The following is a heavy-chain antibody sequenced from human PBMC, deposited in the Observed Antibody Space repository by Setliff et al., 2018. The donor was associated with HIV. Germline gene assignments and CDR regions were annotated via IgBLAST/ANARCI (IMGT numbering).Heavy chain of an antibody. D-gene: IGHD1-26*01. V-gene: IGHV3-7*03. CDR2: IRRDEGEK. CDR1: GFTFSSYW. CDR3: ARNTDVDSVYRPFHI. J-gene: IGHJ3*02. Sequence: GGSLRLSCAASGFTFSSYWMTWVRQAPGKGLQWVANIRRDEGEKYYVDSVKGRFTISRDNAKNSLYLQMSSLRVDDTAVYYCARNTDVDSVYRPFHIWGQGTMVTVSS.